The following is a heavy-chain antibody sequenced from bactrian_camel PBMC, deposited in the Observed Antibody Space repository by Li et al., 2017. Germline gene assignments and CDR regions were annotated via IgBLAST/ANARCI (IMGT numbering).Heavy chain of an antibody. CDR3: AADIFPCHTPATLTRISAEY. Sequence: VQLVESGGGLVQPGGSLTLSCAASGFTFSSYAMSWVRQAPGKGLEWVSHISSGGGTTYYADSVKGRFTISEDNAKNTVYLQMNSLKPEDTAMYYCAADIFPCHTPATLTRISAEYWGQGTQVTVS. CDR1: GFTFSSYA. J-gene: IGHJ4*01. V-gene: IGHV3S40*01. D-gene: IGHD1*01. CDR2: ISSGGGTT.